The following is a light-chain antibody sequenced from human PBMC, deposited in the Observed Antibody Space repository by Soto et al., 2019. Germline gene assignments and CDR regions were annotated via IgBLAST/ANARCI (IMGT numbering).Light chain of an antibody. J-gene: IGKJ5*01. V-gene: IGKV3-15*01. CDR1: QSVSSN. Sequence: EIVMTQSPATLSVSPGERATLSCRASQSVSSNLAWYQQKPGQAPRLLIYGASTRATGIPARFSGSGSGTEFTLTISRLQSEDFAVYYCQQYNNWPFDFGQGTRLEIK. CDR3: QQYNNWPFD. CDR2: GAS.